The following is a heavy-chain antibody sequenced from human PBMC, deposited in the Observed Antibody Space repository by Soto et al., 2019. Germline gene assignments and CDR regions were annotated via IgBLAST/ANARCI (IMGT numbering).Heavy chain of an antibody. CDR3: ARVQECIAVDYCAFDI. D-gene: IGHD6-19*01. CDR2: ISAYNGNT. V-gene: IGHV1-18*01. J-gene: IGHJ3*02. Sequence: GASVKVSCKASGYTFTSYGISCVRQAPGQGLEWMGWISAYNGNTNYAQKFQGRVTMTTDTSMSTAYMELRSLRSDDTAVYYCARVQECIAVDYCAFDIWGQGTMVTVSS. CDR1: GYTFTSYG.